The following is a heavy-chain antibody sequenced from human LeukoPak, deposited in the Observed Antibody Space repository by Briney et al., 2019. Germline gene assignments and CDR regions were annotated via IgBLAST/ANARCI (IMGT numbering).Heavy chain of an antibody. D-gene: IGHD3-10*01. Sequence: GGSLRLPCAASGFTFSRYWMRWARQPPGEGLVWVSHINSDGSSTSYADSVKGRFTISRDNAKNTLYLQMNSLRAEDTAVYYCASETYYYGSGSYYKGQIWGQGTLVTVSS. J-gene: IGHJ4*02. V-gene: IGHV3-74*01. CDR3: ASETYYYGSGSYYKGQI. CDR1: GFTFSRYW. CDR2: INSDGSST.